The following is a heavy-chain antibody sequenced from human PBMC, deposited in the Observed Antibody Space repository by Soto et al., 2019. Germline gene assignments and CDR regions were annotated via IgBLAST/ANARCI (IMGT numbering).Heavy chain of an antibody. D-gene: IGHD6-13*01. Sequence: GGSLRLSCAASGFSFSDYGMHWVRQAPGKGLEWVALISNDGTNKYYADSVKGRFTISRDISKNTLYLQMNSLRADDTAVYYCAKDGSYSSSWTQYYGMDVWGQGTTVTVSS. CDR2: ISNDGTNK. V-gene: IGHV3-30*18. CDR1: GFSFSDYG. J-gene: IGHJ6*02. CDR3: AKDGSYSSSWTQYYGMDV.